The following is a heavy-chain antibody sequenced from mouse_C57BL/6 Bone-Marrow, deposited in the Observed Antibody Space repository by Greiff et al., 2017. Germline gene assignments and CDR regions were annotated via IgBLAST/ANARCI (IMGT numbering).Heavy chain of an antibody. Sequence: AAGGVDFSRYWMSWVRRAPGKGLEWIGEITPDSSTINYAPSLKDKFIISRDNAKNTLYLQMSKVRSEDTALYYCAREGDDAWFAYWGQGTLVTVSA. J-gene: IGHJ3*01. D-gene: IGHD2-12*01. CDR2: ITPDSSTI. CDR1: GVDFSRYW. V-gene: IGHV4-1*01. CDR3: AREGDDAWFAY.